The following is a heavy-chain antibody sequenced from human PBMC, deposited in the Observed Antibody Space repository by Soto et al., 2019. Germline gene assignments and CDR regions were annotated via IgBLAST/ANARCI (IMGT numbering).Heavy chain of an antibody. V-gene: IGHV1-46*02. J-gene: IGHJ5*02. Sequence: ASVKVSCKPSGYTLNTYYLHWVRQAPGQGLEWMGIIHPSGGGSTYAQKFLGRVTINRDMSTSTAYMELSSLRSEDTAVYYCAAVKSSGAGTGRPWGQGTLVTVSS. CDR3: AAVKSSGAGTGRP. D-gene: IGHD6-19*01. CDR1: GYTLNTYY. CDR2: IHPSGGGS.